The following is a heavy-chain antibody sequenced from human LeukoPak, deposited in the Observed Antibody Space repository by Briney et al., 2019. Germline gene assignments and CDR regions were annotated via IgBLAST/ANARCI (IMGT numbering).Heavy chain of an antibody. CDR2: INPDSGGT. Sequence: ASVKVSCKASGYTFTGYYMHWVRQAPGQGLEWMGWINPDSGGTNYAQKFQGRVTMTRDTSISTAYMELSRLRSDDTAVYYCASFAVMSSGGDYWGQGTLVTVSS. J-gene: IGHJ4*02. CDR3: ASFAVMSSGGDY. V-gene: IGHV1-2*02. CDR1: GYTFTGYY. D-gene: IGHD6-19*01.